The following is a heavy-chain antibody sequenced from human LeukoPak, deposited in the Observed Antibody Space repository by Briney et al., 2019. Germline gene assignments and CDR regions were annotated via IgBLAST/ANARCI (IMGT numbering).Heavy chain of an antibody. CDR2: IYYRGTT. J-gene: IGHJ5*02. CDR3: ARAPRFDP. Sequence: SETLSLTCTVSGDSITSGSCYWGWVRQPPGKGLEWLGTIYYRGTTYYNPSLRSRVTISVDTSKNEFSLKLNSVTAADTAVYYCARAPRFDPWGQGTLVTVSS. V-gene: IGHV4-39*07. CDR1: GDSITSGSCY.